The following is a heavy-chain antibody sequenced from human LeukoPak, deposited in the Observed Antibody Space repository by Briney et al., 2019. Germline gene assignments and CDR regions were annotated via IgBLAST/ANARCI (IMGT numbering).Heavy chain of an antibody. V-gene: IGHV4-59*05. Sequence: SETLSLTCTVSGGSISSYYWSWLRQPPGKGLEWIESIYYSGSTYYNPSLKSRVTISVDTSKSQFSLKLSSVTAADTAVYYCARDNIGGSVTPSPLFDYWGQGTLVTVSS. D-gene: IGHD4-17*01. J-gene: IGHJ4*02. CDR1: GGSISSYY. CDR3: ARDNIGGSVTPSPLFDY. CDR2: IYYSGST.